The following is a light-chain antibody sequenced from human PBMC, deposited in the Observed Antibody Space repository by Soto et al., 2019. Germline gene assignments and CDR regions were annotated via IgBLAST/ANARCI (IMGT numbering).Light chain of an antibody. CDR1: QSVISN. CDR2: GAS. CDR3: QQYYSFPWT. J-gene: IGKJ1*01. Sequence: EMVMTQSPVTLSVSPGESATLSCRASQSVISNLAWYQQKPGQAPRLLIYGASTRATGIPARFSGSGSGTDFTLTISCLQSEDFATYYCQQYYSFPWTFGQGTKVDI. V-gene: IGKV3-15*01.